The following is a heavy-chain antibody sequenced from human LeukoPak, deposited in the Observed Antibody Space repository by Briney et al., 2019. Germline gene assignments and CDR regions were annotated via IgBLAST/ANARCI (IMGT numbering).Heavy chain of an antibody. CDR2: IYYSGSI. CDR1: GASISSYY. D-gene: IGHD3-22*01. V-gene: IGHV4-59*01. CDR3: ARENPSGYYNRPIDY. Sequence: SETPSLTCTVSGASISSYYWSWIRQPPGKGLEWIGDIYYSGSIKYNPSLKSRVTMSVDTSKNQFSLKLSSVTAADTAIYYCARENPSGYYNRPIDYWGQEPWSPSPQ. J-gene: IGHJ4*01.